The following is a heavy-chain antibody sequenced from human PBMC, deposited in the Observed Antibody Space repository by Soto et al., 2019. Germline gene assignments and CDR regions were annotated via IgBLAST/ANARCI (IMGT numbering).Heavy chain of an antibody. D-gene: IGHD1-26*01. J-gene: IGHJ3*02. CDR1: GLTVSDHY. V-gene: IGHV3-72*01. CDR3: ARDSGSPCSAFDI. CDR2: TRNKANSYTT. Sequence: GGSLRLSCAASGLTVSDHYMDWVRQAPGKGLEWVGRTRNKANSYTTEYAASVEGRFTISRDDSKNSLYLQMNSLKTEDTAVYFCARDSGSPCSAFDIWGQGTMVPVSS.